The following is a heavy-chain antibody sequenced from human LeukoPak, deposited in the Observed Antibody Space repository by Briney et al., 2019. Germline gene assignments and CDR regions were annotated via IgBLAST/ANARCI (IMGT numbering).Heavy chain of an antibody. V-gene: IGHV4-30-2*01. Sequence: SETLSLTCAVSGGSISSGGYSWSWIRQPPGKGLEWIGYIYHSGSTYYNPSLKSRVTISVDTSKNQFSLKLSSVTAADTAVYYCARYGGATNYFDYWGQGTLVTVSS. CDR1: GGSISSGGYS. J-gene: IGHJ4*02. D-gene: IGHD1-26*01. CDR3: ARYGGATNYFDY. CDR2: IYHSGST.